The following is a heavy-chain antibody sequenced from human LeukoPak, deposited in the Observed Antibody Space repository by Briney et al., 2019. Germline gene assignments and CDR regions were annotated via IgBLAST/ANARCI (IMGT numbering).Heavy chain of an antibody. V-gene: IGHV3-74*01. J-gene: IGHJ4*02. CDR3: ARASRVSYPLDY. CDR1: GFTFSNYW. CDR2: INGDESST. Sequence: GGSLRLSCAASGFTFSNYWVHWVRQAPGKGLVWVSRINGDESSTTYADSVKGRFTISRDNAKNTLYLQMNSLRPEDTAVYYCARASRVSYPLDYWGQGTLVTVSS. D-gene: IGHD1-26*01.